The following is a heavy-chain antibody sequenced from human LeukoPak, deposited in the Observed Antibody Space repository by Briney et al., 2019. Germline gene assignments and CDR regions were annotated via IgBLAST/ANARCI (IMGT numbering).Heavy chain of an antibody. CDR3: WKDRGYSHGFDY. CDR2: IPYDGRNK. J-gene: IGHJ4*02. V-gene: IGHV3-30*18. Sequence: GRSLRLSCAASRFTLSSYGMHGVRQAPGKGLEWVAAIPYDGRNKEYVDSVKGRFTISRDNSKNTLYLQMNSLRAEDTAVYNLWKDRGYSHGFDYWGQGTLVTVSS. CDR1: RFTLSSYG. D-gene: IGHD5-18*01.